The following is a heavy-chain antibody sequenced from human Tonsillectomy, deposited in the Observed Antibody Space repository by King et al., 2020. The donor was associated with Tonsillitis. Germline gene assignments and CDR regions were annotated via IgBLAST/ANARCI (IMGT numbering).Heavy chain of an antibody. CDR3: ARDMHGSIPTFDAFNI. D-gene: IGHD2-2*01. CDR1: GYTFTSHG. Sequence: VQLVESGAEVKKPGASVTVSCKASGYTFTSHGISWLRQAPGKGLEWMGWISAYNGDTNYAQRLQGRVTMTRDTSTSTAYMELRSLRSDDTAVYYCARDMHGSIPTFDAFNICGRGTMVTVSS. J-gene: IGHJ3*02. V-gene: IGHV1-18*04. CDR2: ISAYNGDT.